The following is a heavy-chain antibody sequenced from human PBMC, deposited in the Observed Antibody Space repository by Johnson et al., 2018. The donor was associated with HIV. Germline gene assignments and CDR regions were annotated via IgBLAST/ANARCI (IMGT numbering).Heavy chain of an antibody. CDR1: QFTFSRYY. D-gene: IGHD5-18*01. CDR2: VNPKGTKT. CDR3: SRLPTGYSRDGFDI. Sequence: EVQLVESGGGLAKPTWSPRLSCAASQFTFSRYYMKCVRKAPGNGLELVGQVNPKGTKTNLIESAKDRINTSTINAKNTLHLQMNSLRAGDTAVYYCSRLPTGYSRDGFDIWGQGTMVTVSS. J-gene: IGHJ3*02. V-gene: IGHV3-25*03.